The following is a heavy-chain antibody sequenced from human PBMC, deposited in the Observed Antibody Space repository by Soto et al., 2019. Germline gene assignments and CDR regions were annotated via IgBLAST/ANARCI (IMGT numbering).Heavy chain of an antibody. CDR2: ISCCGGSA. CDR1: GFNLKIFT. V-gene: IGHV3-23*01. J-gene: IGHJ4*02. D-gene: IGHD6-19*01. CDR3: AKADGQQWLIPHLDN. Sequence: EVQLLESGGGVVQPGGSLRLSCVASGFNLKIFTMAWVRQAAGEGLEWVSGISCCGGSASYADSVKGRFSIARDDSKNTVSLQLNSLRVEDTAQYYCAKADGQQWLIPHLDNWGQGTLVTVS.